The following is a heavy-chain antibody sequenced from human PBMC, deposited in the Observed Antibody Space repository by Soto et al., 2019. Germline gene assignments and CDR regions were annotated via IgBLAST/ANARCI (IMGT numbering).Heavy chain of an antibody. D-gene: IGHD2-2*01. V-gene: IGHV1-69*01. CDR1: GGTFSNYA. Sequence: QVQLVQSGAEVRKPGSSVTVSCKAYGGTFSNYAISWVRQAPGQGLEWMGGIIPIVGTGSYAQKFQGRVTITADEPTTTAIMELSSLRFEDTAVYYCARVVILVPTASTHYYYHMDVWGPGTTVTVSS. J-gene: IGHJ6*02. CDR3: ARVVILVPTASTHYYYHMDV. CDR2: IIPIVGTG.